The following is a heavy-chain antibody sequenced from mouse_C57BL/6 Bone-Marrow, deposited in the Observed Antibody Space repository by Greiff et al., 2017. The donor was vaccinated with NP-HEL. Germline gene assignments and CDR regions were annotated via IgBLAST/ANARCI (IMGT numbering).Heavy chain of an antibody. V-gene: IGHV1-54*01. Sequence: VQLQQSGAELVRPGTSVKVSCKASGYAFTNYLIEWVKQRPGQGLEWIGVINPGSGGTNYNEKFKGKATLTADKSSSTAYMQLISLTSEDSAVYFCARGNWWYFDVWGTGTTVTVSS. J-gene: IGHJ1*03. CDR3: ARGNWWYFDV. CDR1: GYAFTNYL. D-gene: IGHD2-1*01. CDR2: INPGSGGT.